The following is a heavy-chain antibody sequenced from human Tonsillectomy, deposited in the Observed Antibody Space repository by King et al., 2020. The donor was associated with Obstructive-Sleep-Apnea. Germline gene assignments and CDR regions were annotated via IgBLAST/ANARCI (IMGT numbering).Heavy chain of an antibody. V-gene: IGHV3-30*03. Sequence: VQLVESGGGVVQPGRSLRLSCAASGFTFSSYGMHWVRQAPGKGLEWVAVISYDGSNKYYADSVKGRFTISRDNSKNTLYLQMNSLRAEDTAVYYCATRMTGDDYGGNSENDYWGPGTLVTVSS. D-gene: IGHD4-23*01. CDR1: GFTFSSYG. J-gene: IGHJ4*02. CDR2: ISYDGSNK. CDR3: ATRMTGDDYGGNSENDY.